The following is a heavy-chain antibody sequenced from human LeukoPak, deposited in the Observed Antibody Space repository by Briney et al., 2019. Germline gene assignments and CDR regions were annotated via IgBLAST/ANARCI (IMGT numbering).Heavy chain of an antibody. Sequence: GESLKISCKGSGDRFTSNWIGWVRQMPGKGLEWMGIIYLIDSDTRYSPSFQGQVTISADKSISTAYLQWSSLKASDTAMYYCARHRYRLVVKAAFDIWGQGTMVTVSS. CDR2: IYLIDSDT. J-gene: IGHJ3*02. D-gene: IGHD3-22*01. CDR1: GDRFTSNW. V-gene: IGHV5-51*01. CDR3: ARHRYRLVVKAAFDI.